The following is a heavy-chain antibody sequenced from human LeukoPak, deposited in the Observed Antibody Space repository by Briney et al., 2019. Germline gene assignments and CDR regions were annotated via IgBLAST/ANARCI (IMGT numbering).Heavy chain of an antibody. Sequence: GGSLRLSCAASGITFSSYGMSWVRQAPGKGLEWVSSISGTGGTTYYADSVKGRFTISRDNSKNTLYLQMNSLRAEDTAVYYCAKAGESGYDYVWGSYRWLVYMDVWGKGTTVTVSS. V-gene: IGHV3-23*01. CDR3: AKAGESGYDYVWGSYRWLVYMDV. CDR1: GITFSSYG. J-gene: IGHJ6*03. CDR2: ISGTGGTT. D-gene: IGHD3-16*02.